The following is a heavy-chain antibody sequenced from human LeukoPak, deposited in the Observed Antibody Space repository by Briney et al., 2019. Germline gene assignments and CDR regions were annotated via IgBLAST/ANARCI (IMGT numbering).Heavy chain of an antibody. D-gene: IGHD2-8*01. Sequence: PGGSLRLACAASGFTFSGFAMSWVRRTPGKGLEWVSGISDSGDNTLYADSVKGRFTISRDNSKSLVYLQMDSLRDEDTAVYYCAGEVVRDVYGVDYTWLDPWGQGTLVFVS. V-gene: IGHV3-23*01. CDR1: GFTFSGFA. J-gene: IGHJ5*02. CDR3: AGEVVRDVYGVDYTWLDP. CDR2: ISDSGDNT.